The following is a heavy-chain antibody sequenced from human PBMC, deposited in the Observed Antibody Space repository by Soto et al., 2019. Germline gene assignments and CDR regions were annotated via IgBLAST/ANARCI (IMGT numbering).Heavy chain of an antibody. Sequence: QVQLVQSGAEVKKPGSSVKVSCKASGGTFSSYTISWVRQAPGQGLEWMGRIIPILGIANYAQKFQGRVTITADKSTSTAYMELSRLRSEDTAVYYCANLPGRRGSGWIDYWGQGTLVTVSS. J-gene: IGHJ4*02. CDR1: GGTFSSYT. V-gene: IGHV1-69*02. CDR3: ANLPGRRGSGWIDY. CDR2: IIPILGIA. D-gene: IGHD6-19*01.